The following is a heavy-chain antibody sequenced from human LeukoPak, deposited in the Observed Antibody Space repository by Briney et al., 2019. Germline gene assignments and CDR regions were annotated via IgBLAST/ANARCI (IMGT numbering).Heavy chain of an antibody. CDR3: ARSNTYYYDSSGYHFDY. CDR2: INPNSGGT. J-gene: IGHJ4*02. V-gene: IGHV1-2*02. Sequence: ASVKVSCKASGYTFTGYYMHWVRQAPGQGLEWMGWINPNSGGTNYAQKFQGRVTMTRDTSISTDYMELSSLRSEDMAVYYCARSNTYYYDSSGYHFDYWGQGTLVTVSS. D-gene: IGHD3-22*01. CDR1: GYTFTGYY.